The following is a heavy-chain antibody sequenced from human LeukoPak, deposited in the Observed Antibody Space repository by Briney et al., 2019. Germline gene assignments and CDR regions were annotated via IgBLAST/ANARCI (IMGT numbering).Heavy chain of an antibody. Sequence: SETLSLTCTVSGGSISTFYWSWLRQPPGKQLEWIGYVYYSGSTNYNPSLKSRVTMSVDTSKNQFSLKLSSVTAADTAVYYCARDLPGYSGSYFIFDYWGQGTLVTVSS. CDR2: VYYSGST. CDR1: GGSISTFY. D-gene: IGHD1-26*01. V-gene: IGHV4-59*12. J-gene: IGHJ4*02. CDR3: ARDLPGYSGSYFIFDY.